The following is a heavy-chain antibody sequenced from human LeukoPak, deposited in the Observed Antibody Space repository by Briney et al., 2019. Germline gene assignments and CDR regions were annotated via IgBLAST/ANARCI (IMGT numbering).Heavy chain of an antibody. CDR2: IIPIFGTA. J-gene: IGHJ4*02. CDR1: GGTFISYA. D-gene: IGHD2-2*01. Sequence: SVKVSCKASGGTFISYAISWVGQAPGQGGEGRGGIIPIFGTANYAQKFQGRVTITTDESTSTAYMELSSLRSEDTAVYYCARGGDIVVVPDPGSWYFDYWGQGTLVTVSS. CDR3: ARGGDIVVVPDPGSWYFDY. V-gene: IGHV1-69*05.